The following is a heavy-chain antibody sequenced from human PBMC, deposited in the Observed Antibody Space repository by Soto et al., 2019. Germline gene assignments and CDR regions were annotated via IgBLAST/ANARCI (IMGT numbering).Heavy chain of an antibody. Sequence: QLVESGGGLVQPGGSLRLSCAASGFTFSLYPVNWVRQAPGKGLEWLSYISPSNSTIYYADSVKGRFTISRDNAKNSLDLQMNGLRDDDTAVYYCARVGRGFCSSTRCYTDSFDLWGQGTVVTVST. V-gene: IGHV3-48*02. J-gene: IGHJ3*01. D-gene: IGHD2-2*01. CDR3: ARVGRGFCSSTRCYTDSFDL. CDR1: GFTFSLYP. CDR2: ISPSNSTI.